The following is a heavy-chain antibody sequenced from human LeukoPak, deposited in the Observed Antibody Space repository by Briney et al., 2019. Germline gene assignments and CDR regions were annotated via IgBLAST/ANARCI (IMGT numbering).Heavy chain of an antibody. Sequence: GASVKVSCKACAYTFTSYYMHWVRQVPGQGLEWMGIINPSGGSTSYAQKFQGRLTLTRDTSASTVSMELSSLRSEDTAVYYCARSGHIRLWDLPTPFDFWGQGTLVTVSS. CDR2: INPSGGST. V-gene: IGHV1-46*01. D-gene: IGHD1-26*01. CDR1: AYTFTSYY. CDR3: ARSGHIRLWDLPTPFDF. J-gene: IGHJ4*02.